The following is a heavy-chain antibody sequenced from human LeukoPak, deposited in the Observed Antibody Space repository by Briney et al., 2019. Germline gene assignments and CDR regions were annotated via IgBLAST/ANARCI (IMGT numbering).Heavy chain of an antibody. J-gene: IGHJ4*02. D-gene: IGHD3-10*01. V-gene: IGHV3-66*01. CDR2: IYSGGST. CDR1: GFTVSSNY. CDR3: ARVGWFGEPIDY. Sequence: GGSLRLSCAASGFTVSSNYMSWVRQAPGKGLEWVSVIYSGGSTYYADSVKGRLTISRDNSKNTLYLQMNSLRAEDTAVYYCARVGWFGEPIDYWGQGTLVTVSS.